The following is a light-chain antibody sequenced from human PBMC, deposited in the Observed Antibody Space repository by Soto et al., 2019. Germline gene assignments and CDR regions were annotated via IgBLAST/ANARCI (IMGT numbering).Light chain of an antibody. Sequence: DIQMTQSPSSVSASVGDRVTITCRASQGISSWLAWYQQKPGKAPKLLIYVTSNLQGGVPSRFSGTGSGTDFTLTSSSLPPEDFATYCCQQANSFPVTFGQGTRLEIK. CDR1: QGISSW. CDR3: QQANSFPVT. V-gene: IGKV1D-12*01. CDR2: VTS. J-gene: IGKJ5*01.